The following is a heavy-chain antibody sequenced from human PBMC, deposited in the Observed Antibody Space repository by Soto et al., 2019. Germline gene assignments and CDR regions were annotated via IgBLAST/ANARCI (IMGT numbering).Heavy chain of an antibody. V-gene: IGHV1-2*04. CDR3: ARGDSTDCSNGVCSFFYNHDMDV. CDR1: GYSFTDYH. CDR2: INPKSGGT. J-gene: IGHJ6*02. Sequence: ASVKVSFKASGYSFTDYHIHWVRQAPGQGLEWLGRINPKSGGTSTAQKFQGWVTMTTDTSSSTASMELTRLTSDDTAIYYCARGDSTDCSNGVCSFFYNHDMDVWGQGTTVTVSS. D-gene: IGHD2-8*01.